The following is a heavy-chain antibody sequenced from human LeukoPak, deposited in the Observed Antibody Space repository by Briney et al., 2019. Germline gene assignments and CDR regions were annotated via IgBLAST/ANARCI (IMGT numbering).Heavy chain of an antibody. CDR2: IYYSGSA. V-gene: IGHV4-59*01. Sequence: SETLSLTCTVSGGPISSYQWSWIRQPPGKGLEWIGNIYYSGSANYNPSLQSRVIISVDTSKNQFSLKLSPVTAADTAVYYCARVGVDDSGNIIKYFFDYWGQGTLVTVSS. CDR1: GGPISSYQ. CDR3: ARVGVDDSGNIIKYFFDY. D-gene: IGHD4-23*01. J-gene: IGHJ4*02.